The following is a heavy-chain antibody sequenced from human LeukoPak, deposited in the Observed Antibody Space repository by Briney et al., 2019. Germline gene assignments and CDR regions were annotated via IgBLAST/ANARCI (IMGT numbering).Heavy chain of an antibody. CDR2: TDSHDDK. CDR3: ARGRGYFYDSSGYYTFDY. D-gene: IGHD3-22*01. V-gene: IGHV2-70*01. CDR1: GLSLSTNGMG. Sequence: SGPALVNPTQTLTLTCSFSGLSLSTNGMGVSWIRQPPGKALEWVAHTDSHDDKYFRTSLETRLTSSKDTSKNQVVLTMTNMDPVDTATYYCARGRGYFYDSSGYYTFDYWGQGTLVTVSS. J-gene: IGHJ4*02.